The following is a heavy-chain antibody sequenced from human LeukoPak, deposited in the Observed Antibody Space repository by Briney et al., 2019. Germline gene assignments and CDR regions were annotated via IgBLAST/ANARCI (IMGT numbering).Heavy chain of an antibody. CDR1: GYTYTSHY. CDR3: TRSAIVGAPGDFDY. Sequence: ASVKVSCKASGYTYTSHYIHWVRQAPGQGLEWMGIINPSGGSPVYAQTFQGRFTMTRGTSTSTVYMELTSLRSEDTAVYFCTRSAIVGAPGDFDYWGQGTLVTVPS. J-gene: IGHJ4*02. V-gene: IGHV1-46*03. D-gene: IGHD1-26*01. CDR2: INPSGGSP.